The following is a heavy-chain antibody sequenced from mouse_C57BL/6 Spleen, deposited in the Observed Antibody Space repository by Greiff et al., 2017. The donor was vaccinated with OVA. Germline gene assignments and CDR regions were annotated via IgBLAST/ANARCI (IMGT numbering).Heavy chain of an antibody. Sequence: QVQLQQPGAELVKPGASVKVSCKASGYTFTRYWMHWVKQRPGQGLVWIGRIHPSDSATNYNQKFQGKATLTVDKSSSPAYMPLSSLTSEDAAVYYCASFITTVVGGFAYWGQGTLVTVAA. J-gene: IGHJ3*01. CDR1: GYTFTRYW. D-gene: IGHD1-1*01. CDR2: IHPSDSAT. CDR3: ASFITTVVGGFAY. V-gene: IGHV1-74*01.